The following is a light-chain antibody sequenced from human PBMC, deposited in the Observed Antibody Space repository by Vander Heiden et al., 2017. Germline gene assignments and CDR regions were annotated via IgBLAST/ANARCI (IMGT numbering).Light chain of an antibody. CDR3: LRYDGGAPV. Sequence: QTVVTQAPSLAVSPGRPFTLTCASSTGAVNSGYYPNGGQQKPGQAPRELIYSKRNKRSWTPARFSGSRLGGKAALTLSGVQTEDEDEYNCLRYDGGAPVFGGGTKLTVL. CDR1: TGAVNSGYY. CDR2: SKR. J-gene: IGLJ2*01. V-gene: IGLV7-43*01.